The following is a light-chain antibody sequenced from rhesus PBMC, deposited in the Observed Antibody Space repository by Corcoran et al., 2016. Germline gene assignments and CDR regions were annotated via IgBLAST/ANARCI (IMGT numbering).Light chain of an antibody. Sequence: DIQMTQSPSSLSASVGDRVTVTCRASQGIDKQLTWYQQKPGKAPTLLICDASTVRTGVLLRFSGSGSGTDFTLTISSLQPEDVATYYCLQDYTTPYSFGQGTKVEIK. V-gene: IGKV1-94*01. CDR2: DAS. CDR3: LQDYTTPYS. CDR1: QGIDKQ. J-gene: IGKJ2*01.